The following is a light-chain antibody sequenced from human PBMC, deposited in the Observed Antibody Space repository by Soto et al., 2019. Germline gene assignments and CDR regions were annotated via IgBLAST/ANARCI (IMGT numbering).Light chain of an antibody. J-gene: IGKJ4*01. CDR3: QQRSNWHPS. V-gene: IGKV3-11*01. Sequence: EIVLTQSPATLSLSPGERATLSCRASQSVSSYLAWYQQKPGQAPRLLIYDASNRATGIPARFSGSGSGTDFTLTISGLEPEAVAVYYGQQRSNWHPSFGGGTKVEIK. CDR2: DAS. CDR1: QSVSSY.